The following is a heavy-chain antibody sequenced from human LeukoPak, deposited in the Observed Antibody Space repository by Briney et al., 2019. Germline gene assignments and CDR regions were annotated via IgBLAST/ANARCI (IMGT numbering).Heavy chain of an antibody. V-gene: IGHV4-30-4*01. D-gene: IGHD2-15*01. CDR3: ARVWGSDCSGGSCPTAFDI. CDR1: GGSISSGDYY. Sequence: SETLSLTCTVSGGSISSGDYYWSWIRQPPGKGLEWIGYIYYSGSTYYNPSHKSRVTISVDTSKNQFSLKLSSVTAADTAVYYCARVWGSDCSGGSCPTAFDIWGQGTMVTVSS. J-gene: IGHJ3*02. CDR2: IYYSGST.